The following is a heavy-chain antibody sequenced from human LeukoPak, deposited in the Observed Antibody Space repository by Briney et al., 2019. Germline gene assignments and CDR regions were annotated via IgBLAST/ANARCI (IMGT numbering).Heavy chain of an antibody. V-gene: IGHV4-59*08. CDR1: RDSITSYY. CDR2: IYYSGST. D-gene: IGHD6-13*01. Sequence: TLSLTSTVSRDSITSYYWSSIRQPPGKELECIGYIYYSGSTNCNPSLKSRVTISVDTSKNQFSLKVSFVTAADTAVYYCARHSEQQLASNNYFDYWGQGTLVTVSS. CDR3: ARHSEQQLASNNYFDY. J-gene: IGHJ4*02.